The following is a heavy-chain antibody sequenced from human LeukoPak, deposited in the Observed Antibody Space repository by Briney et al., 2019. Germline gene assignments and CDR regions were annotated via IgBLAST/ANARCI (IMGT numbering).Heavy chain of an antibody. Sequence: SETLSLTCTVSGFSISHGYYWGWLRQPPGKGLEWIGSIYHSGSTYYNPSLKSQVTISVDTSKNQFSLKLTSVTAADTAVYYCARGYSSSWYLNWFDPWGQGTLVTVSS. V-gene: IGHV4-38-2*02. J-gene: IGHJ5*02. CDR1: GFSISHGYY. D-gene: IGHD6-13*01. CDR2: IYHSGST. CDR3: ARGYSSSWYLNWFDP.